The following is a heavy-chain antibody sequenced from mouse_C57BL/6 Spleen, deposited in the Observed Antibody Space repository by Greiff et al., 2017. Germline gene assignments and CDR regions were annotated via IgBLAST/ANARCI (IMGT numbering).Heavy chain of an antibody. CDR3: ARWDGYYGDYAMDY. D-gene: IGHD2-3*01. V-gene: IGHV2-2*01. CDR1: GFSLTSYG. J-gene: IGHJ4*01. CDR2: IWSGGST. Sequence: VKLLESGPGLVQPSQSLSITCTVSGFSLTSYGVHWVRQSPGKGLEWLGVIWSGGSTDYNAAFISRLSISKDNSKSQVFFKMNSLQADDTAIYYCARWDGYYGDYAMDYWGQGTSVTVSS.